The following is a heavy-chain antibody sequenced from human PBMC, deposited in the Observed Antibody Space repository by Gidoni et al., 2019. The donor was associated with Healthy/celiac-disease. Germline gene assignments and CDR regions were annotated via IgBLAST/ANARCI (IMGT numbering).Heavy chain of an antibody. J-gene: IGHJ5*02. V-gene: IGHV4-39*01. Sequence: QLQLQESGPGLVKPSETLSLTCTVSGGSISSSSYYWGWIRQPPGKGLEWIGSIYYSGSTYYNPSLKSRVTISVDTSKNQFSLKLSSVTAADTAVYYCARLPNPYGDHVNWFDPWGQGTLVTVSS. CDR2: IYYSGST. CDR3: ARLPNPYGDHVNWFDP. CDR1: GGSISSSSYY. D-gene: IGHD4-17*01.